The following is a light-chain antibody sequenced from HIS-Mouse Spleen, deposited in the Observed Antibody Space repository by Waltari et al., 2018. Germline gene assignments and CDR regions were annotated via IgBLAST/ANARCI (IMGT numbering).Light chain of an antibody. Sequence: NFMLTQPHSVSESPGKTVTISCTRSSGSIASNYVQWYQQRPGSAPTTVIYEDNQRPPGVRDQFCGSSDSSSNSASLTISGLKTEDEADYYCQSYDSSNLVFGGGTKLTVL. V-gene: IGLV6-57*04. J-gene: IGLJ3*02. CDR3: QSYDSSNLV. CDR1: SGSIASNY. CDR2: EDN.